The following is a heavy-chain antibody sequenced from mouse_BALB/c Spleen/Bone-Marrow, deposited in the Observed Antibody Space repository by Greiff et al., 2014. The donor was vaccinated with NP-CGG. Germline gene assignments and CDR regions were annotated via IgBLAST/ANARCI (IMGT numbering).Heavy chain of an antibody. J-gene: IGHJ3*01. V-gene: IGHV1S81*02. Sequence: LQESGVELVKPGASVKLSCKASGYTFTSYWMHWVKQRPGQGLEWIGEINPSNGRTNYNEKFKSKATLTVDKSSSTAYMQLSSLTSEDSAVYYCARYATATYWFAYWGQGTLVTVSA. CDR3: ARYATATYWFAY. CDR2: INPSNGRT. CDR1: GYTFTSYW. D-gene: IGHD1-2*01.